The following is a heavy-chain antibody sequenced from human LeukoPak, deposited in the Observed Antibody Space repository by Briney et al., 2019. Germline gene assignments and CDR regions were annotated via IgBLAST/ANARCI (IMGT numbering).Heavy chain of an antibody. CDR3: VRGTWFDP. V-gene: IGHV3-53*01. D-gene: IGHD1-1*01. CDR1: GFSVSNYY. J-gene: IGHJ5*02. Sequence: AGGSLRLSCAASGFSVSNYYVSWVRQAPGKGLEWVSVLYSGGTTHYADSVKGRFTISRDNSKNTLFLQMDSLRPEDTAVYYCVRGTWFDPWGQGTLVTVSS. CDR2: LYSGGTT.